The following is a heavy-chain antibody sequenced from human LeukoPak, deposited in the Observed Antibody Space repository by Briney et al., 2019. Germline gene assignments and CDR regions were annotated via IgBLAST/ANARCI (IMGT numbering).Heavy chain of an antibody. J-gene: IGHJ4*02. D-gene: IGHD3-22*01. Sequence: GGSLRLSCAASGFPFSSYSMNWVRQAPGKGLEWVSSISSSSSYIYYADSVKGRFTISRDNAKNSLYLQMNSLRAEDTAVYYCARGALGRGYYYDNSGYYICWGQGTLVTVSS. CDR2: ISSSSSYI. CDR1: GFPFSSYS. CDR3: ARGALGRGYYYDNSGYYIC. V-gene: IGHV3-21*01.